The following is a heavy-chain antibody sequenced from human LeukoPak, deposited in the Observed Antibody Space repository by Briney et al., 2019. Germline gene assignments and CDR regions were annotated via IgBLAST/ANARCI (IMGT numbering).Heavy chain of an antibody. D-gene: IGHD2-15*01. V-gene: IGHV1-2*06. CDR1: GYTFTGYY. CDR3: VRGICSGGSCYNWFDP. Sequence: ASVKVSCKASGYTFTGYYMHWVRQAPGQGLEWMGRINPNSGGTNYAQKFQGRVTMTRDTSISTACMELSRLRSDDTAVYYCVRGICSGGSCYNWFDPWGQGTLVTVSS. J-gene: IGHJ5*02. CDR2: INPNSGGT.